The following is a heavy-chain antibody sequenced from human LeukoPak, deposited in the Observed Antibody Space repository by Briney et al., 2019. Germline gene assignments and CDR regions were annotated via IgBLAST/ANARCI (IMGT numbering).Heavy chain of an antibody. CDR3: ARGSSYYYGSGSAGFDY. D-gene: IGHD3-10*01. CDR1: GFTFSSYA. J-gene: IGHJ4*02. V-gene: IGHV3-30-3*01. CDR2: ISYDGSNK. Sequence: GGSLRLSCAASGFTFSSYAMHWVRQAPGKGLEWVAVISYDGSNKYYADSVKGRFTISRDNSKNTLYLQMNSLRAEDTAVYYCARGSSYYYGSGSAGFDYWGQGTLVTVSS.